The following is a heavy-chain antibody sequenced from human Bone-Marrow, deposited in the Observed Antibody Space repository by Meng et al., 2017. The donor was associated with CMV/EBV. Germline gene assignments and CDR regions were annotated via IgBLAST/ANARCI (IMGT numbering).Heavy chain of an antibody. CDR2: INQDGSGK. Sequence: GESLKISCAASGFTFSRYWMSWVRQAPGKGLEWVANINQDGSGKYYLGSVKGRFTISRDNAKNSLYLQMNSLRAEDTAVYYCVGAYFERYCFNGECYNFHYYCGMDVWGQGTTVTVSS. D-gene: IGHD2-8*01. CDR1: GFTFSRYW. J-gene: IGHJ6*02. V-gene: IGHV3-7*04. CDR3: VGAYFERYCFNGECYNFHYYCGMDV.